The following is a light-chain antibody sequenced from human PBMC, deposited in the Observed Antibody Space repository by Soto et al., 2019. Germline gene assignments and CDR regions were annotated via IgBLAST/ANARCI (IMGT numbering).Light chain of an antibody. V-gene: IGKV1-12*02. CDR1: QGIITY. CDR3: QQTNTFPFT. Sequence: DIQMTQSPSSVSASVGDRVTITCRASQGIITYLAWYQQKPGEAPKLLISAASSLQSWVPSRFSGSGSGTDFTLTINSLQPEDFATYHCQQTNTFPFTFGGGTKVEIK. J-gene: IGKJ4*01. CDR2: AAS.